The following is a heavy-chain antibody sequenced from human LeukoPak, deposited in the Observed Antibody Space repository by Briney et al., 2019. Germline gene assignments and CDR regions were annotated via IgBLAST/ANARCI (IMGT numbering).Heavy chain of an antibody. CDR2: IYSSGNT. Sequence: PSETLSLTCAVSGASISSGNYYWGWVRQSPGKGPEWIGNIYSSGNTYYNASLKSRVTMYIDTSKNQFSLKLSSVTAADTAVYYCARCPNLWYYDSSGYQGLYYFDYWGQGTLVTVSS. CDR3: ARCPNLWYYDSSGYQGLYYFDY. V-gene: IGHV4-39*07. CDR1: GASISSGNYY. J-gene: IGHJ4*02. D-gene: IGHD3-22*01.